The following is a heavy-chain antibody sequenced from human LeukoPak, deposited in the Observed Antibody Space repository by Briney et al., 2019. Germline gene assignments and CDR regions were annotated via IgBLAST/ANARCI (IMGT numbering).Heavy chain of an antibody. CDR3: AREKDTAMVPRWTDAFDI. D-gene: IGHD5-18*01. V-gene: IGHV1-2*02. J-gene: IGHJ3*02. CDR1: GYTFTGYY. Sequence: ASVKVSCKASGYTFTGYYMHWVRQAPGQGLEWMGWINPNSGGTNYAQKFQGRVTMTRDTSISTAYMELSRLRSDDTAVYYCAREKDTAMVPRWTDAFDIWGQGTMVTVSS. CDR2: INPNSGGT.